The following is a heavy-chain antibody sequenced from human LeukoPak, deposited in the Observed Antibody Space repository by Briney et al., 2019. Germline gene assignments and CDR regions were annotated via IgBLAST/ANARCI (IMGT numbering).Heavy chain of an antibody. D-gene: IGHD5-12*01. V-gene: IGHV4-59*01. CDR2: MYYSGST. CDR1: GGSISSYY. J-gene: IGHJ1*01. CDR3: ARVLRGYSGYDLGLIQH. Sequence: PSETLSLTCTVSGGSISSYYWRWIRQPPGKGLEWIGYMYYSGSTSYNPSLKSRVTISVDTSKNQFSLKLSSVTAADTAVYYCARVLRGYSGYDLGLIQHWGQGTLVTVSS.